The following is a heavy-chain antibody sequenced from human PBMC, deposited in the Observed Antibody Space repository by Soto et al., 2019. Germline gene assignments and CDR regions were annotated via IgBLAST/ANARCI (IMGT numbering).Heavy chain of an antibody. V-gene: IGHV1-69*01. J-gene: IGHJ4*02. CDR1: GGTFSSYA. CDR3: ARARFRNYDFWSGYGYSFDY. Sequence: QVQLVQSGAEVKKPGSSVKVSCKASGGTFSSYAISWVRQAPGQGLEWRGGIIPIFGTANYAQKFQGRVTITADESTSTAYMDLSSLRSQDTAVYYCARARFRNYDFWSGYGYSFDYWGQGTLVTVSS. D-gene: IGHD3-3*01. CDR2: IIPIFGTA.